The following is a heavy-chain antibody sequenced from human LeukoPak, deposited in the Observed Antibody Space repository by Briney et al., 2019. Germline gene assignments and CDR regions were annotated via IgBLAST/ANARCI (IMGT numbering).Heavy chain of an antibody. J-gene: IGHJ4*02. CDR1: GFTFRSYE. CDR3: ARDPGGAGGPFDY. D-gene: IGHD3-10*01. V-gene: IGHV3-48*03. Sequence: GESLRLSCVASGFTFRSYEMNWVRQAPGKGLEWVSYISRSGTTIYYADSVKGRFTISRDSSKNSLYLQMNSLRAEDTAVYFCARDPGGAGGPFDYWGQGTLVTVFS. CDR2: ISRSGTTI.